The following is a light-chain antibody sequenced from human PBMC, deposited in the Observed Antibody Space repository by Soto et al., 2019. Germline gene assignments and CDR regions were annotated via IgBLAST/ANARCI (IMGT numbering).Light chain of an antibody. CDR2: AAS. V-gene: IGKV1-39*01. CDR1: QSISSY. CDR3: QQSYSTPPEPIT. J-gene: IGKJ5*01. Sequence: PSSSSASVGDRVTITCRASQSISSYLNWYQQKPGKAPRLLIYAASSLQSGVPSRFSGSGSGTDFTLTISSLQPEDFATYYCQQSYSTPPEPITFGQGTRLETK.